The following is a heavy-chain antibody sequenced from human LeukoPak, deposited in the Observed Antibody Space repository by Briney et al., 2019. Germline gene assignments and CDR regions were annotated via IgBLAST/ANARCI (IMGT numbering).Heavy chain of an antibody. CDR2: ISGSGGST. V-gene: IGHV3-23*01. D-gene: IGHD3-22*01. Sequence: PGGSLRLSCAASGFTFSSYAMSWVRQAPGKGLEWVSSISGSGGSTHYADSVKGRFTISRDSSKNTLYLQMNSLRAEDTAVYYCAKKGPSITMIVVEYYFDYWGQGTLVTVSS. CDR3: AKKGPSITMIVVEYYFDY. CDR1: GFTFSSYA. J-gene: IGHJ4*02.